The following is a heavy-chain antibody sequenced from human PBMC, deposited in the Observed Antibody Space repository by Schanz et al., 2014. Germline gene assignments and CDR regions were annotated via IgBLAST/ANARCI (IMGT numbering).Heavy chain of an antibody. D-gene: IGHD2-2*01. CDR3: AKDSCSSTTCYGYGMDV. V-gene: IGHV3-23*04. CDR2: ISGGGGTR. CDR1: GFSFSSYS. Sequence: EADLVESGGGLIQRGESLRLSCSASGFSFSSYSMNWVRQGPGKGLEWVSGISGGGGTRNYADSVKGRFTVFRDNSKRTLYLEINDPRAEDTAVYYCAKDSCSSTTCYGYGMDVWGQGSTVTVSS. J-gene: IGHJ6*02.